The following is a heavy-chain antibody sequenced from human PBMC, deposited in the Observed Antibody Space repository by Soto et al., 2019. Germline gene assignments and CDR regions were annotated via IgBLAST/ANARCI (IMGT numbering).Heavy chain of an antibody. CDR2: IYDSENT. Sequence: QVQLQESGPGLVKPSQTLSLTCTVSGGSINSDDSYWSWLRQPPGRGLEWIGYIYDSENTYYNPSHTSRVTISVATSKNQFSLKLNAVTAADTAVYYCARDRQSEIVAMLASNGMDVWGQGTTVIVSS. J-gene: IGHJ6*02. D-gene: IGHD5-12*01. V-gene: IGHV4-30-4*01. CDR3: ARDRQSEIVAMLASNGMDV. CDR1: GGSINSDDSY.